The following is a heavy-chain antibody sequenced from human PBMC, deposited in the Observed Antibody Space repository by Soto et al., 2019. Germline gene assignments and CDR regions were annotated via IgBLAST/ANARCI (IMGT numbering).Heavy chain of an antibody. J-gene: IGHJ4*02. Sequence: HITLKESGPPLVKPTQTLTLTCTFSGFSLRTSGVGVGWIRQPPGKALEWLALIYWDDGKRYSPSLKSRLTITKDTSKNQVVLRMTNMDPVDTATYYCAHLTTGGFYFDYWGQGTLVTVSS. CDR3: AHLTTGGFYFDY. CDR1: GFSLRTSGVG. V-gene: IGHV2-5*02. D-gene: IGHD4-17*01. CDR2: IYWDDGK.